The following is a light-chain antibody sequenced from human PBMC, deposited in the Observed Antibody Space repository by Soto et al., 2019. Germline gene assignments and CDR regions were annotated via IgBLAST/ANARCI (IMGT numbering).Light chain of an antibody. CDR2: DAS. J-gene: IGKJ1*01. CDR3: QQYNSYSGP. V-gene: IGKV1-5*01. CDR1: QSISSW. Sequence: DIQMTQSPSTLSASVGDRVTITCRASQSISSWLAWYQQKPGKAPKLLIYDASSLESGVPSRFSGTGSGTEFTLTIRSLQPDDFATDYCQQYNSYSGPFGQGTKVEIK.